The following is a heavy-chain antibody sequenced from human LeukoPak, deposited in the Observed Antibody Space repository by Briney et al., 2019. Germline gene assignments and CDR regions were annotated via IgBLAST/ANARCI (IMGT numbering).Heavy chain of an antibody. J-gene: IGHJ4*02. D-gene: IGHD3-9*01. CDR3: ARGDYDILTGYYAPFDY. Sequence: GGSLRLSCAASGFTFSSYALHWVRQAPGKGLEWVAVILYDGNNKYYADSVKGRFTISRDNSKDTLYLQMNSLSEDTALYYCARGDYDILTGYYAPFDYWGQGTLVTVSS. CDR1: GFTFSSYA. V-gene: IGHV3-30-3*01. CDR2: ILYDGNNK.